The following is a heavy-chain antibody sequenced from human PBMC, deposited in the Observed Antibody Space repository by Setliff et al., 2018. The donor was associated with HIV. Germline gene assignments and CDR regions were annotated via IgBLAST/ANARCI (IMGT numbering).Heavy chain of an antibody. J-gene: IGHJ6*03. Sequence: ASVKVSCKASGYTFTSYYMHWVRQAPGQGLEWMGIINPSGGSTSYAQEFQGRVTMTRDTSTSTVYMELSSLRSEDTAVYYCARNPRVAVAGTDYYYYMDVWGKGTTGTVSS. CDR2: INPSGGST. CDR1: GYTFTSYY. D-gene: IGHD6-19*01. CDR3: ARNPRVAVAGTDYYYYMDV. V-gene: IGHV1-46*01.